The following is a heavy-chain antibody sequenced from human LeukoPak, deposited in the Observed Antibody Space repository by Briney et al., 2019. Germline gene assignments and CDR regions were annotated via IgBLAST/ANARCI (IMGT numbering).Heavy chain of an antibody. J-gene: IGHJ4*02. V-gene: IGHV3-21*04. CDR3: AKDDRWLQFCC. D-gene: IGHD5-24*01. CDR1: GFIFSSYS. CDR2: ISSSSSYI. Sequence: PGGSLRLSCVASGFIFSSYSMNWVRQAPGKGLEWVSSISSSSSYIYYADSVKGRFTIFGDNSKNTLYLQMNSLRAEDTAVYYCAKDDRWLQFCCWGQGTLVTVSA.